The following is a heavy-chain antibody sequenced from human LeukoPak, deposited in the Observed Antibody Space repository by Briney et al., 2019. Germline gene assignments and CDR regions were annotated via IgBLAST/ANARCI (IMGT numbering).Heavy chain of an antibody. J-gene: IGHJ4*02. V-gene: IGHV4-4*02. CDR2: IYHSGST. D-gene: IGHD5-24*01. CDR3: ARTLPDGYNDY. CDR1: GGSIGDSYW. Sequence: SETLSLTCAVSGGSIGDSYWWTWVRQPPGKGLEWIGEIYHSGSTNYNPSLKGRVTISLDKSKNQFSLKLNSMTAADTAVYYCARTLPDGYNDYWGQGALVTVSS.